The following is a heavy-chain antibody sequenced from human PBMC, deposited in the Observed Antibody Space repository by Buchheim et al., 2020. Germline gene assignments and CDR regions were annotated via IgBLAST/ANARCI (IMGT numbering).Heavy chain of an antibody. J-gene: IGHJ4*02. Sequence: QMQLVESGGGVVQPGRSLRLSCTASGFTFSNYGIHWVRQAPGQGLEWVAVISSDGRDKHYADSVRGRFTISRDNSKNTLYLQMNSLGAEDTAVYYCAKDSSIGSADYYFDYWGRGTL. CDR1: GFTFSNYG. CDR3: AKDSSIGSADYYFDY. CDR2: ISSDGRDK. V-gene: IGHV3-30*18. D-gene: IGHD6-13*01.